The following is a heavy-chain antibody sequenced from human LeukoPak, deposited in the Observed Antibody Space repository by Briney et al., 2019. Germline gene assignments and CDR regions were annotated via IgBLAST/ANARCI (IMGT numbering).Heavy chain of an antibody. Sequence: ASVKVSCKASGYTFTSYGISWVRQAPGQGLEWMGWISAYNGNTNYAQKLQGRVTMTTDTSTSTAYMELRSLRSDDTAVYYCARVSDIVVVVAATPRYNWFDPWGQGTLVTVSS. J-gene: IGHJ5*02. CDR3: ARVSDIVVVVAATPRYNWFDP. D-gene: IGHD2-15*01. V-gene: IGHV1-18*01. CDR1: GYTFTSYG. CDR2: ISAYNGNT.